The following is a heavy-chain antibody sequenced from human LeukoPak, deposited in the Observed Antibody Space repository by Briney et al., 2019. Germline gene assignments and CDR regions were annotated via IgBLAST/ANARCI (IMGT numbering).Heavy chain of an antibody. V-gene: IGHV3-30*04. Sequence: GGSLRLSCAASGFTFSSYAMHWVRQAPGKGLEWVAVISYDGSNKYYADSVKGRFTISRDNSKNTLYLQMNSLRAEDTAVYYCAKGRMGCGGDCYQSPFFDYWGQGTLVTVSS. CDR3: AKGRMGCGGDCYQSPFFDY. D-gene: IGHD2-21*02. J-gene: IGHJ4*02. CDR1: GFTFSSYA. CDR2: ISYDGSNK.